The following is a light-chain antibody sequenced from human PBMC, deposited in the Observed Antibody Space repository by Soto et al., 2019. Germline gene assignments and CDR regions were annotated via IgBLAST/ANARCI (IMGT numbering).Light chain of an antibody. CDR3: QQYNNWPSSIT. Sequence: EIVMTQSPDTLSVPQGDRATLSCRASRSVGSNLAWYQHKPGQAPRLLIYGTSIRATGIPARFSGSGSGTEFTLTISSLQSEDFAVYYCQQYNNWPSSITFGQGTRLEIK. CDR1: RSVGSN. V-gene: IGKV3-15*01. CDR2: GTS. J-gene: IGKJ5*01.